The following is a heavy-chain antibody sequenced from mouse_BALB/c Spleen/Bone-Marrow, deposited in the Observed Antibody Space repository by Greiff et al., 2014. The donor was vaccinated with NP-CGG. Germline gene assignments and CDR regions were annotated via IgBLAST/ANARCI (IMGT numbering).Heavy chain of an antibody. Sequence: EVQLQQSGTVLARPGASVKMSCKASGNSFTSYWMHWVKQRPGQGLEWIGAIYPGNSDTSYNQKFKGKVKLTAVTSASTAYMDLSSLTNEDSAVYYCTRYYYAYDAWFAYWGQGTLVTVSA. J-gene: IGHJ3*01. CDR3: TRYYYAYDAWFAY. CDR1: GNSFTSYW. CDR2: IYPGNSDT. D-gene: IGHD1-2*01. V-gene: IGHV1-5*01.